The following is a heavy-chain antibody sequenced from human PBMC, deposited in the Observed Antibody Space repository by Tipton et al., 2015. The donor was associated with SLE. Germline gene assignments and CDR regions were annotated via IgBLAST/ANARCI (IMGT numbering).Heavy chain of an antibody. CDR1: GYSISSGYY. V-gene: IGHV4-38-2*02. J-gene: IGHJ3*02. CDR3: ARGIGAFDI. Sequence: LSLTCTVSGYSISSGYYWGWIRQPPGKGLEWIGSIYHSGSTYYNPSLKSRVTISVDTSKNQFSLKLSSVTAADTAVYYCARGIGAFDIWGQGTMVTVSS. CDR2: IYHSGST.